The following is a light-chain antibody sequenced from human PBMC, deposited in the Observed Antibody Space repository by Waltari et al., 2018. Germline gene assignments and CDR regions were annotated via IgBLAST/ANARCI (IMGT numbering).Light chain of an antibody. J-gene: IGLJ2*01. Sequence: SSALTQPPSVSVSPGQTLIITCPGAYLGRKYVYWYQQKSGQSPVLVIYEDAKRPSGIPERFSGSNSGNTATLTISGTQAMDEADYYCQTWDINTGIFGGGTKLTVL. V-gene: IGLV3-1*01. CDR1: YLGRKY. CDR2: EDA. CDR3: QTWDINTGI.